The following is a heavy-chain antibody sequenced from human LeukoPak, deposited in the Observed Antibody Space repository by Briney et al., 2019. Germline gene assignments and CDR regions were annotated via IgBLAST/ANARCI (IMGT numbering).Heavy chain of an antibody. J-gene: IGHJ6*03. D-gene: IGHD5-18*01. Sequence: GGSLRLSCAASGFSFSSYSMNWVRQAPGKGLEWVSYISSSSSTIYYADSVKGRFTISRDNAKNSLYLQMNSLRAEDTAVYYCARVVTDLYYYYYYMDVWGEGTTVTVSS. V-gene: IGHV3-48*01. CDR2: ISSSSSTI. CDR3: ARVVTDLYYYYYYMDV. CDR1: GFSFSSYS.